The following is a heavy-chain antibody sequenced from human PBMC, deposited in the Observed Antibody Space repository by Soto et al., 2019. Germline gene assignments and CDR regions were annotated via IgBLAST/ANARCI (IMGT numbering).Heavy chain of an antibody. V-gene: IGHV4-38-2*01. J-gene: IGHJ5*02. Sequence: SETLSLTCAVSGYSINSGYYWGWIRQPPGKGLEWIGTIYHSGSTYYNSSLKSRVTISVDTSKNQFSLKLSSLTAADTAVYYCARAHSSGPTWSGWFDPWGQGALVTVSS. CDR3: ARAHSSGPTWSGWFDP. CDR1: GYSINSGYY. D-gene: IGHD6-19*01. CDR2: IYHSGST.